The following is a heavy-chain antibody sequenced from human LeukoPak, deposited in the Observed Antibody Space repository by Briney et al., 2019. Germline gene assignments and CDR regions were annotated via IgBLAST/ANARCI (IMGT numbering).Heavy chain of an antibody. CDR3: AGGGSIEVAGY. J-gene: IGHJ4*02. CDR1: GFTFSSYL. Sequence: GGSLRLSCAASGFTFSSYLMHWVRQAPGKGLVWVSRINSEGNSTNYADSVKGRFTISRDNAKNTLYLQMNSLRVEDTAVYFCAGGGSIEVAGYWGQGTLVTVSS. V-gene: IGHV3-74*01. D-gene: IGHD6-19*01. CDR2: INSEGNST.